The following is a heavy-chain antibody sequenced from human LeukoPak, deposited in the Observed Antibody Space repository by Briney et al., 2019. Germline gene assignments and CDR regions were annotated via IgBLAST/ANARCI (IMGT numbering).Heavy chain of an antibody. V-gene: IGHV4-34*01. D-gene: IGHD1-26*01. J-gene: IGHJ4*02. CDR3: ARGGGVHTPLGY. CDR2: INHSGST. Sequence: PETLSLTCAVYGGSFSGYYWSWIRQPPGKGLEWIGEINHSGSTNYNPSLKSRVTISVDTSKNQFSLKLSSVTAADTAVYYCARGGGVHTPLGYWGQGTLVTVSS. CDR1: GGSFSGYY.